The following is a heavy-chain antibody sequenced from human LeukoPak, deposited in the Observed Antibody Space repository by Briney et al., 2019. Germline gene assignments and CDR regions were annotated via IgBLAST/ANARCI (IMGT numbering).Heavy chain of an antibody. CDR1: GGTFSSYT. D-gene: IGHD5-24*01. CDR3: ALPHGYNSFSFDY. V-gene: IGHV1-69*02. J-gene: IGHJ4*02. Sequence: VASVKVSCKASGGTFSSYTISWVRQVPGQGLEWMGRIIPILGIANYAQKFQGRVTITADKSTSTAYMELSSLRSEDTAVYYCALPHGYNSFSFDYWGQGTLVTVSS. CDR2: IIPILGIA.